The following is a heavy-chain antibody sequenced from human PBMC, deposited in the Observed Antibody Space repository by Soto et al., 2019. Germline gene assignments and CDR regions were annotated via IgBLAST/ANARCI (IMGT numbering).Heavy chain of an antibody. Sequence: QVQLLESGPGLVKPSQTLSLTCSVSGDSIFNLDYFWAWIRQPPGQALEYIGYIYKSATTYYNPSFESRVAISVDTSKSQFSLNVTSVTAADTAVYFCARGRYCLTGRCFPNWFDSWGQGALVTVSS. V-gene: IGHV4-30-4*01. CDR1: GDSIFNLDYF. J-gene: IGHJ5*01. D-gene: IGHD7-27*01. CDR2: IYKSATT. CDR3: ARGRYCLTGRCFPNWFDS.